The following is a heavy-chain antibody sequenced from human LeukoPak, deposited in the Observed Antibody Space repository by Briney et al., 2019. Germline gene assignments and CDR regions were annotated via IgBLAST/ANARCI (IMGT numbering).Heavy chain of an antibody. Sequence: AGGSLRLSCAASGFTFSSYEMNWVRQAPGKGLEWVSYISSSGSTIYYADSVKGRFTISRDNAENSLYLQMNSLRAEDTALYYCAKDLIAVGDGYYFDYWGQGTLVTVSS. CDR1: GFTFSSYE. V-gene: IGHV3-48*03. J-gene: IGHJ4*02. CDR3: AKDLIAVGDGYYFDY. D-gene: IGHD6-19*01. CDR2: ISSSGSTI.